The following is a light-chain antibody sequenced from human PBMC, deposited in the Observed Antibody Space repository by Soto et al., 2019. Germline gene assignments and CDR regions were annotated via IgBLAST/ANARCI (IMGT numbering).Light chain of an antibody. J-gene: IGLJ1*01. CDR1: SSDVGAYNY. V-gene: IGLV2-8*01. Sequence: QSALTQPPSASGSPGQSVTISCTGTSSDVGAYNYVSWYQPRPGKAPKLMIYEVTKRPSGVPDRFSGAKSGNTASLTVSGLQAEDEADYYCTSHAGTNNFPYVFGTGTKVTVL. CDR3: TSHAGTNNFPYV. CDR2: EVT.